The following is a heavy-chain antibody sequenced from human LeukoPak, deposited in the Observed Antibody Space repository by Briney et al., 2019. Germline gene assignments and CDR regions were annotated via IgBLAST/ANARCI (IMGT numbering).Heavy chain of an antibody. CDR3: ARGRSTIFGVAHPYYYYGMDV. J-gene: IGHJ6*02. V-gene: IGHV4-30-2*01. CDR1: GGSISSGGYS. D-gene: IGHD3-3*01. Sequence: SETLSLTCAVSGGSISSGGYSWSWIRQPPGKGLEWIGYIYHSGSTYYNPSLKSRVTISVDRSKNQFSLKLSSVTAADTAVYYCARGRSTIFGVAHPYYYYGMDVWGQGTTVTVSS. CDR2: IYHSGST.